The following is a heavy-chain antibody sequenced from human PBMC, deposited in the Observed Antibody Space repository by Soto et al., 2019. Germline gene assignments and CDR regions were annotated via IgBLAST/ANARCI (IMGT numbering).Heavy chain of an antibody. V-gene: IGHV3-30*18. J-gene: IGHJ4*02. CDR2: ISYDGSEK. D-gene: IGHD6-19*01. Sequence: QVQLVESGGSVVQPGRSLRLSCAVSGFTFRTYGMHWVHQAPGKGLEWVAVISYDGSEKYYAESVKGRFTISRDYSKDTLYLQMNSLRAEDTAVYFCAKDSVRIALGGLLDHWGQGTLVTVSS. CDR3: AKDSVRIALGGLLDH. CDR1: GFTFRTYG.